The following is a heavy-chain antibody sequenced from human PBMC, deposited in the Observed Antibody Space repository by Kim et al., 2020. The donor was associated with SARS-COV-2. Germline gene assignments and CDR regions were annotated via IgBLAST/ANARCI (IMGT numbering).Heavy chain of an antibody. CDR3: ARDVTGPSDY. J-gene: IGHJ4*02. V-gene: IGHV3-74*01. Sequence: TAYADSVTGRFTISRDNSKNTVFLQMNSLRVDDTAVYYCARDVTGPSDYWGQGTLVTVSS. D-gene: IGHD4-4*01. CDR2: T.